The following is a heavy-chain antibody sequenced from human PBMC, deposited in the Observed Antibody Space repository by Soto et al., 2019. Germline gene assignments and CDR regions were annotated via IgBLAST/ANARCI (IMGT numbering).Heavy chain of an antibody. D-gene: IGHD3-3*01. J-gene: IGHJ6*01. CDR1: GYTFTSYD. CDR3: ARERKCDFWRKSLDV. V-gene: IGHV1-8*01. CDR2: MDPNSGST. Sequence: QAQLVQSGAEVKKPGASVKVSCKDSGYTFTSYDINWVRQAPGQGLEWLGWMDPNSGSTGYAQNFQGRVNMTRNIAINTAHMELSILRSEDTAVYYCARERKCDFWRKSLDVWGQGTTVTV.